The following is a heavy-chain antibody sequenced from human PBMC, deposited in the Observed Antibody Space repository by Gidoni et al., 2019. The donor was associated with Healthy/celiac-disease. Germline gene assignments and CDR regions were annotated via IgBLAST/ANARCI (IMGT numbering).Heavy chain of an antibody. CDR1: GFTFISYG. Sequence: QVQLVESGGCVVQPGRSLRLSCAASGFTFISYGMHWVRQAPGKGLEWVAVISYDGSNKYYADSVKGRFTISRDNSKNTLYLQMNSLRAEDTAVYYCAKESRGVSSSWYGEHYYYYYGMDVWGQGTTVTVSS. CDR3: AKESRGVSSSWYGEHYYYYYGMDV. V-gene: IGHV3-30*18. D-gene: IGHD6-13*01. CDR2: ISYDGSNK. J-gene: IGHJ6*02.